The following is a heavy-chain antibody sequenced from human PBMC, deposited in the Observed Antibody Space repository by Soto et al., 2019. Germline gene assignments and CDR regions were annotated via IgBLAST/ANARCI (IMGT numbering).Heavy chain of an antibody. Sequence: QVQLVQSGAEVKKPGASVKVSCKASGYTFTNFGISWVRQATGQGLEWMGWTSAYNGNTNYAQTFQGRVTMTTATSTSTAYMEVRSVRFDDTALYYCARGETPIDYWGQGTLVTVSS. J-gene: IGHJ4*02. CDR3: ARGETPIDY. V-gene: IGHV1-18*01. CDR1: GYTFTNFG. D-gene: IGHD1-26*01. CDR2: TSAYNGNT.